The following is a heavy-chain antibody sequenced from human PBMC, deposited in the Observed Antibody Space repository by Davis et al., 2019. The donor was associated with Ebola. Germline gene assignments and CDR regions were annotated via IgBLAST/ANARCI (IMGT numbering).Heavy chain of an antibody. V-gene: IGHV3-53*01. CDR3: ARSLVPAALDAFDL. CDR1: GFTFNDYM. J-gene: IGHJ3*01. Sequence: GESLKISCAASGFTFNDYMMNWVRQAPGKGLEWVSVIYTGGTTYYGDSVKGRFTISRDNSKNTLYLRMNSLTADDTAVYYCARSLVPAALDAFDLWGQGTMVTVSS. CDR2: IYTGGTT. D-gene: IGHD2-2*01.